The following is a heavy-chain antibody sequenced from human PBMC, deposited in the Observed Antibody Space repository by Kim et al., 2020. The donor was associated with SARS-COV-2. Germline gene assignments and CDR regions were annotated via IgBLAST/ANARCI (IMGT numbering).Heavy chain of an antibody. Sequence: GGSLRLSCAASGFTFSSYWMSWVRQAPGKGLEWVANIKQDGSEKYYVDSVKGRFTISRDNAKNSLYLQMNSLRAEDTAVYYCARDALRAYYDFWSGYPRPNYFDYWGQGTLVTVSS. J-gene: IGHJ4*02. CDR1: GFTFSSYW. CDR2: IKQDGSEK. V-gene: IGHV3-7*01. D-gene: IGHD3-3*01. CDR3: ARDALRAYYDFWSGYPRPNYFDY.